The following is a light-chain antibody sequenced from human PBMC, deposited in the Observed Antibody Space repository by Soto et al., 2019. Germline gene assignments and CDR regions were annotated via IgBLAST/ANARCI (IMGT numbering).Light chain of an antibody. J-gene: IGLJ7*01. V-gene: IGLV1-40*01. CDR1: SSNIGAGYD. CDR2: GNS. Sequence: QSVLTQPPSVSGAPGQRVTISCTGSSSNIGAGYDVHWYQQLPGTAPKLLSYGNSTRPSGVPDRFSGYKSGTSASLAITGLQAEDEADYYCQSYDSSLSGAVFGGGTQLTVL. CDR3: QSYDSSLSGAV.